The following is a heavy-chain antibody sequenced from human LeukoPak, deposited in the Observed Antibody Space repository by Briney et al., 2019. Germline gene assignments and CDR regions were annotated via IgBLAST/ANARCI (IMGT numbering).Heavy chain of an antibody. V-gene: IGHV4-61*01. J-gene: IGHJ4*02. CDR2: VYYNGDT. Sequence: SETLSLTCTVSGGSFSNSLYYWSWIRQPPGKGLEWIGYVYYNGDTNYNPSLKSRVIISIDTSSNQISLRLNSMTAADTAVYYCARVLRAASWRSYDYWGQGSLVTVSS. CDR1: GGSFSNSLYY. CDR3: ARVLRAASWRSYDY. D-gene: IGHD5-18*01.